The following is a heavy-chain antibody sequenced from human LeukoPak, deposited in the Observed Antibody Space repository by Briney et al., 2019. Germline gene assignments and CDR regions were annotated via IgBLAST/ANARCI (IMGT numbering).Heavy chain of an antibody. V-gene: IGHV3-30*02. CDR1: GFTFSSHG. Sequence: GGSLRLSCAASGFTFSSHGMHWVRQTPAKGLEWVAFIRYDGSNKYYADSVKGRFIISRDNSKNTLFLQMNSLRPEDTAVYYCAKADSYYYYYYMDVWGKGTTVTISS. J-gene: IGHJ6*03. CDR3: AKADSYYYYYYMDV. D-gene: IGHD3/OR15-3a*01. CDR2: IRYDGSNK.